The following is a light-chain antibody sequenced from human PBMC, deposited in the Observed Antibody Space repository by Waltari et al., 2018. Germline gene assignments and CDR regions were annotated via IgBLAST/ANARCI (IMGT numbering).Light chain of an antibody. CDR1: QGIRND. V-gene: IGKV1-6*01. Sequence: AIQMTQSPSSLSASAGDRVTIPCRASQGIRNDLGWYQQKPGKPPKLLIYAASSLQSGVPSRFSGSGSGTDFTLTISSLQPEDFATYYCLQDYNYPPWTFGQGTKVEIK. CDR3: LQDYNYPPWT. CDR2: AAS. J-gene: IGKJ1*01.